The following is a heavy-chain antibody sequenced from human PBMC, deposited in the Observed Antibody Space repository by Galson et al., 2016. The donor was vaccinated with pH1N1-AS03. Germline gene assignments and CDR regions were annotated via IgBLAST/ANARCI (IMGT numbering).Heavy chain of an antibody. CDR2: ITLPLGIA. J-gene: IGHJ6*03. Sequence: SVKASCKASGGSFSSFSINWVRQAPGQGLEWMGRITLPLGIAHNAQRFQGRVTITADKSTSTAYMDLSTLISEDTAMYYCAREECSSSSCRRDQNYYMDVWGKGTTVTVSS. D-gene: IGHD2-2*01. CDR3: AREECSSSSCRRDQNYYMDV. CDR1: GGSFSSFS. V-gene: IGHV1-69*02.